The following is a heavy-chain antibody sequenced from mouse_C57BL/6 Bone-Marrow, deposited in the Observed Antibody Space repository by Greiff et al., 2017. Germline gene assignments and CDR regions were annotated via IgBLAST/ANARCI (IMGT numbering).Heavy chain of an antibody. CDR1: GFTFSSYA. Sequence: DVMLVESGGGLVKPGGSLKLSCAASGFTFSSYAMSWVRQTPEKRLEWVATISDGGSYTYYPDNVKGRFTISRDNAKNNLYLQMSHLKSEDTAMYYCARERSTMVTTDYFDYWGQGTTLTVSS. CDR3: ARERSTMVTTDYFDY. CDR2: ISDGGSYT. V-gene: IGHV5-4*01. D-gene: IGHD2-2*01. J-gene: IGHJ2*01.